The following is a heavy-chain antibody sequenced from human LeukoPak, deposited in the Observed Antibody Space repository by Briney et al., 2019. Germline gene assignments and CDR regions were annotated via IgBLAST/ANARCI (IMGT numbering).Heavy chain of an antibody. D-gene: IGHD3-22*01. V-gene: IGHV3-53*01. J-gene: IGHJ4*02. CDR3: ASWYYYDSSGYPSSGLDY. Sequence: PGGSLRLSCAASGFTVSSNYMSWVRQAPGKGLEWVSVIYSGGSTYYADSVKGRFTISRDSSKNTLYLQMNSLRAEDTAVYYCASWYYYDSSGYPSSGLDYWGQGTLVTVSS. CDR2: IYSGGST. CDR1: GFTVSSNY.